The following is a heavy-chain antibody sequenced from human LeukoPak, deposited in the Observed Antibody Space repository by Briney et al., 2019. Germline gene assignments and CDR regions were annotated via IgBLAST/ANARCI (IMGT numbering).Heavy chain of an antibody. V-gene: IGHV4-30-2*01. J-gene: IGHJ3*02. CDR1: DGSISSGGYS. CDR3: ARDSTGDAFDI. Sequence: SETLSLTCAVSDGSISSGGYSWSWIRQPPGKGLEWIGYIYHSGSTYYNPSLKSRVTISVDRSKNQFSLKLSSVTAADTAVYYCARDSTGDAFDIWGQGTMVTVSS. D-gene: IGHD1-1*01. CDR2: IYHSGST.